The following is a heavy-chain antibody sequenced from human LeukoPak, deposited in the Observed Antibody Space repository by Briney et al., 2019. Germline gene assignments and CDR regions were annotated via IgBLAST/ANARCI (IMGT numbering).Heavy chain of an antibody. CDR3: ARGRSGYDCSDY. D-gene: IGHD5-12*01. CDR1: GFTFSSYS. Sequence: GGSLRLSCAASGFTFSSYSMNWVRQAPGKGLEWVSSISSSSSYIYYADSVKGRFTISRDNAKNSLYLQMNSLRAEDTAVYYCARGRSGYDCSDYWGQGTLVTVSS. CDR2: ISSSSSYI. J-gene: IGHJ4*02. V-gene: IGHV3-21*01.